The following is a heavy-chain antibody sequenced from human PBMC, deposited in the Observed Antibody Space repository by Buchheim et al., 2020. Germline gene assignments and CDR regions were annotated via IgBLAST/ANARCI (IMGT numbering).Heavy chain of an antibody. CDR1: GYTFTRHY. D-gene: IGHD6-13*01. V-gene: IGHV1-46*01. CDR2: INPSVGTA. J-gene: IGHJ4*02. Sequence: KKPGASVKVSCKASGYTFTRHYIHWVRQAPGQGLEWMGIINPSVGTATYTQKFQGRVTMTRDTSTSTVYMELSSLRSDDTAVFYCARITSSWPPGGSEYWGQGT. CDR3: ARITSSWPPGGSEY.